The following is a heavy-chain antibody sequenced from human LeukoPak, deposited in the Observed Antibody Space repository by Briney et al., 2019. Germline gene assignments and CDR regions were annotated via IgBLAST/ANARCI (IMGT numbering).Heavy chain of an antibody. D-gene: IGHD3-10*01. CDR3: AKDGSSRGRFDY. V-gene: IGHV3-23*01. CDR1: GITFSSDA. Sequence: PGGSLRLSCAASGITFSSDAMSWVRQAPGKGLEWVSLISNSGGGTYYADSVKGRFTISRDNSKNTLYLQMNSLRAEDTAVYYCAKDGSSRGRFDYWGQGTLVTVSS. J-gene: IGHJ4*02. CDR2: ISNSGGGT.